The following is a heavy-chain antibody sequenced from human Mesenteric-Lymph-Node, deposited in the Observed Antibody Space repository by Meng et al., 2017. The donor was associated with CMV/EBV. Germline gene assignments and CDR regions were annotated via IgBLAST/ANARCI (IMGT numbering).Heavy chain of an antibody. CDR1: GGSVSSSSYY. CDR3: ARALYNWNDRAFDY. V-gene: IGHV4-61*01. CDR2: VYHSGST. J-gene: IGHJ4*02. D-gene: IGHD1-1*01. Sequence: SGGSVSSSSYYWTWIRQPPGKGLEWVGYVYHSGSTNYNPSLKSRVTISVDTSKNQFSLRLSSVTAADTAVYYCARALYNWNDRAFDYWGQGTLVTVS.